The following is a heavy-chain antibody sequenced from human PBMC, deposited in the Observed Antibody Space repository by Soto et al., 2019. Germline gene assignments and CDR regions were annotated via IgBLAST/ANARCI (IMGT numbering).Heavy chain of an antibody. V-gene: IGHV1-69*13. J-gene: IGHJ6*02. CDR3: ARSDLYYYYGMDV. Sequence: SVKVSCKASGGTFSSYAISWVRQAPGQGLEWMGGIIPIFGTANYAQKFQGRVTITADESTSTAYMELSSLRSEDTAVYYCARSDLYYYYGMDVWGQGTTVTVSS. CDR2: IIPIFGTA. CDR1: GGTFSSYA.